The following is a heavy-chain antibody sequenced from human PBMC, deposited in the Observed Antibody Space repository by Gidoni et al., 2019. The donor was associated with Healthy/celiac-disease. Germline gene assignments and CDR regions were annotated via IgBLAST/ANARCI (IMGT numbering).Heavy chain of an antibody. J-gene: IGHJ6*02. D-gene: IGHD1-26*01. CDR2: ICHSGST. Sequence: QVQLQESGPGLVKPSGTLSLTCAVSGGSISSSNWWSWVRQPPGKGLEWIGEICHSGSTNYNPSLKSRVTISVDKSKNQFSLKLSSVTAADTAVYYCASSAGATRGNRDYYGMDVWGQGTTDTVSS. V-gene: IGHV4-4*02. CDR1: GGSISSSNW. CDR3: ASSAGATRGNRDYYGMDV.